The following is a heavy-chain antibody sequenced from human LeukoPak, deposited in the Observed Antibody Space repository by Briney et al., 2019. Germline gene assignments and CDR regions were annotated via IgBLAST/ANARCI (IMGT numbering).Heavy chain of an antibody. Sequence: ASVKVSCKASGYTFTSYDFNWVRQAPGQGLEWMGWMNPNSGNTGYEQKFQGRDTMTSETSITTAYMELSSLRSEDTAVYYCARGKAHDYVWGSYRYALFYWGQGTLVTVSS. J-gene: IGHJ4*02. V-gene: IGHV1-8*01. D-gene: IGHD3-16*02. CDR3: ARGKAHDYVWGSYRYALFY. CDR1: GYTFTSYD. CDR2: MNPNSGNT.